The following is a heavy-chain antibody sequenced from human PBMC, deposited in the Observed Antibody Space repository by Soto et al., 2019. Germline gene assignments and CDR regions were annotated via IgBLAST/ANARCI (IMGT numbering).Heavy chain of an antibody. CDR1: GGSVNSGNYY. Sequence: QVQLQQWGAGLLKPSETLSLTCAVFGGSVNSGNYYWSWIRQPPGKGLEWIGEMRHSGGTHFNPSLESRVTISVDTSKTRFSLKMSSVTAADTALYYCACVERWTATTVVDAFDIWGPGTMVTVSS. J-gene: IGHJ3*02. CDR2: MRHSGGT. D-gene: IGHD1-1*01. V-gene: IGHV4-34*01. CDR3: ACVERWTATTVVDAFDI.